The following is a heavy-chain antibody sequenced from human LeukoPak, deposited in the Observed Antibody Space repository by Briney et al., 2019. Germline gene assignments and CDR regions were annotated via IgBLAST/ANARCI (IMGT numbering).Heavy chain of an antibody. CDR1: GYSENFYG. CDR2: ISAQHGQT. D-gene: IGHD3-9*01. CDR3: ARVDLLTGYYFFDY. J-gene: IGHJ4*02. V-gene: IGHV1-18*01. Sequence: ASVKVSCKTSGYSENFYGITWGRQVAGQGLEWMGWISAQHGQTEYAPNSQDRVTMTTDTTTSTAYMELRSLGSDETAVYYCARVDLLTGYYFFDYWGQGTLVTVSS.